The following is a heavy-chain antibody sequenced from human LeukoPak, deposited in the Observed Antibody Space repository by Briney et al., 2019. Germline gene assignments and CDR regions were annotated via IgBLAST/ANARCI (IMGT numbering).Heavy chain of an antibody. D-gene: IGHD6-19*01. CDR2: ISWDGSST. V-gene: IGHV3-43*01. CDR3: AKGEPTSSGWDPIDY. J-gene: IGHJ4*02. CDR1: VFTFDDYT. Sequence: GGSLRLSCAASVFTFDDYTMHWARQTPGKGLEWVSLISWDGSSTYYADSVKGRFTISRDNSKNSLYLQMISLRTEDTALYYCAKGEPTSSGWDPIDYWGQGTLVTVSS.